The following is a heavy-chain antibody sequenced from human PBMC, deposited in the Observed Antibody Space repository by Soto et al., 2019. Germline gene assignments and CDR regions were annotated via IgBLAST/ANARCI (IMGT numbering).Heavy chain of an antibody. V-gene: IGHV3-30*03. CDR2: ISNDGGSK. Sequence: QVQLVESGGGVVQPGRSLRLSCTASGFTFSTYAMHWVRQAPGKGLEWVAVISNDGGSKYYADSVKGRFTISRDNSKNTLYLQINSLRAEDTAVYYGYSSGWWGQGTLVTVSS. CDR3: YSSGW. J-gene: IGHJ4*02. D-gene: IGHD6-19*01. CDR1: GFTFSTYA.